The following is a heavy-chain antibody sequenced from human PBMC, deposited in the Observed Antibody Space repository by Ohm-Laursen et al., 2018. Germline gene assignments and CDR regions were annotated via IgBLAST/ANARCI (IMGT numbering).Heavy chain of an antibody. J-gene: IGHJ5*02. CDR2: INHSGST. Sequence: SDTLSLSCAVYGGSFSGYYWSWIRQPPGKGLEWIGEINHSGSTNYNPSLKSRITISVDTTKNQFSLTLSSVAAADTAVYYRARDRYNWNYYSFDPWGQGTLVTVSS. V-gene: IGHV4-34*01. D-gene: IGHD1-7*01. CDR3: ARDRYNWNYYSFDP. CDR1: GGSFSGYY.